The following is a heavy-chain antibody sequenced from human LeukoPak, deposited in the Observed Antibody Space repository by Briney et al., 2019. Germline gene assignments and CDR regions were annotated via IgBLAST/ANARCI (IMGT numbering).Heavy chain of an antibody. V-gene: IGHV1-18*01. CDR3: ARVGKGYSYGYYYYMDV. J-gene: IGHJ6*03. Sequence: ASVKVSCKASGYTFTSYGISWVRQAPGQGLEWMGWISAYNGNTNYAQKLQGRVTMTTDTSTSTAYMELRSLRSDDTAVYYCARVGKGYSYGYYYYMDVWGKGTTVTISS. D-gene: IGHD5-18*01. CDR1: GYTFTSYG. CDR2: ISAYNGNT.